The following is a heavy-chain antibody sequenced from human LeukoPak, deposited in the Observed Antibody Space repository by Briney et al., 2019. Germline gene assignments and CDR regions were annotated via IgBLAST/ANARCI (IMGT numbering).Heavy chain of an antibody. CDR1: GFTFSSYA. J-gene: IGHJ5*02. CDR3: AQPFGDQCP. V-gene: IGHV3-30*04. D-gene: IGHD3-10*01. CDR2: ISYDGSNK. Sequence: GGSLRLSCAASGFTFSSYAMHWVRQAPGKGLEWVAVISYDGSNKYYADSVKGRFTISRDNSKNTLYLQMSSLRAEDTAVYYCAQPFGDQCPWGQGTLVTVSS.